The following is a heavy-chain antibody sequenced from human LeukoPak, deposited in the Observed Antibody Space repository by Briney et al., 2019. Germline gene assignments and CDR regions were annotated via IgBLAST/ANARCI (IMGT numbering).Heavy chain of an antibody. Sequence: SETLSLTCAVSGGSISSNNWWGWVRQPPGKGLEWIGEIYHSGSPNYNPSLKGRVTISVDKSRNHLSLKLSSVTAEDTAVYYCERDRYDFWSGYCYGMDVWGQGTTVTVYS. V-gene: IGHV4-4*02. CDR2: IYHSGSP. J-gene: IGHJ6*02. CDR3: ERDRYDFWSGYCYGMDV. CDR1: GGSISSNNW. D-gene: IGHD3-3*01.